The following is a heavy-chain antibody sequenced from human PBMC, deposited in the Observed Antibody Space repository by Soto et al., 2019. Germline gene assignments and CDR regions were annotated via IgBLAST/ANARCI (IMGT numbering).Heavy chain of an antibody. V-gene: IGHV1-69*02. D-gene: IGHD2-2*01. J-gene: IGHJ4*02. CDR2: IIPILGIA. Sequence: QVQLVQSGAEVKKPGSSVKVSCKASGGTFSSYTISWVRQAPGQGLEWMGRIIPILGIANYAQKFQGRVTITADKSTSTAYMELSSLRSEDTAVYYCARVERYCSSTRCYRGFDYWGQGTLVTVSS. CDR3: ARVERYCSSTRCYRGFDY. CDR1: GGTFSSYT.